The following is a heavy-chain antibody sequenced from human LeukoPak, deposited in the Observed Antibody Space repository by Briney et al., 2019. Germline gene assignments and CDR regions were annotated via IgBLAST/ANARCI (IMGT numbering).Heavy chain of an antibody. V-gene: IGHV4-34*01. J-gene: IGHJ4*02. D-gene: IGHD5-18*01. CDR3: ARASIQLGTYYFDY. CDR2: INHSGST. Sequence: SETLSLTCAVYGGSFSGYYWSWIRQPPGKGLEWIGEINHSGSTNYNPSLKSRVTISVDTSKNQFSLKVSSVTAADTAVYYCARASIQLGTYYFDYWGQGTLVTVSS. CDR1: GGSFSGYY.